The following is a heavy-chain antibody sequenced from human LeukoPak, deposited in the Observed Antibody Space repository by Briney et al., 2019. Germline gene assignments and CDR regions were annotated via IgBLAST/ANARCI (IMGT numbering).Heavy chain of an antibody. CDR3: ARDGGSYNYFDY. CDR2: IYCSGST. V-gene: IGHV4-39*07. J-gene: IGHJ4*02. CDR1: GGSISSSSYY. Sequence: SETLSLTCTVSGGSISSSSYYWGWIRQPPGKGLEWIGSIYCSGSTYYNPSLKSRVTISVDTSKNQFSLKLSSVTAADTAVYYCARDGGSYNYFDYWGQGTLVTVSS. D-gene: IGHD1-26*01.